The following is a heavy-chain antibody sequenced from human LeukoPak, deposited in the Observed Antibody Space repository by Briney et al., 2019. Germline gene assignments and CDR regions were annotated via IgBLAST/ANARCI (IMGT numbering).Heavy chain of an antibody. D-gene: IGHD6-13*01. V-gene: IGHV3-30*03. CDR1: GFTFSSHG. CDR3: ARDRSSSWALDY. J-gene: IGHJ4*02. CDR2: ISYDGSNK. Sequence: GGSLRLSCVASGFTFSSHGMHWVRQAPGKGLEWVAIISYDGSNKYFADSVKCRFTISRDSSKNTLYLQMNSLRAEDTAVYYCARDRSSSWALDYWGQGTLVTVSS.